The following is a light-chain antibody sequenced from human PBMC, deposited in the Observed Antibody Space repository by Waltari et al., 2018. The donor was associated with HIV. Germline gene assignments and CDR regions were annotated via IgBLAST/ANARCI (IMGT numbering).Light chain of an antibody. CDR3: SSYTSSSTYV. CDR2: EVS. J-gene: IGLJ1*01. Sequence: QSALTQPASVSGSPGQSITISCTGTSSDVGGYNSVSWYQQHPGKAPKLMIYEVSNRPSGVSNRFSGSKSGNTASLIISGLQAEDEADYYCSSYTSSSTYVFGSGTKVTVL. V-gene: IGLV2-14*01. CDR1: SSDVGGYNS.